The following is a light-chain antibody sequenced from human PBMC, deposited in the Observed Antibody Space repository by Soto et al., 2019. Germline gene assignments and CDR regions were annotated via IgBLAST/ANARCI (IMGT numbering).Light chain of an antibody. CDR1: QGISSY. CDR2: AAS. Sequence: IQLTQSPSSLSASVGYRVTITCRASQGISSYLAWYQQKPGKAPKLLIYAASTLQSGVPSRFSGSGSGTDFTLTISSLQPEDFATYYCQQLNSYPLTCGGGTKGDIK. V-gene: IGKV1-9*01. J-gene: IGKJ4*01. CDR3: QQLNSYPLT.